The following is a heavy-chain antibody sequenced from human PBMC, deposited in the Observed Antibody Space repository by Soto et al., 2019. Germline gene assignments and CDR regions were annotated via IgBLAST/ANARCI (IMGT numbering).Heavy chain of an antibody. V-gene: IGHV1-69*13. Sequence: SVKVSCKASGGTFSSYAISWVRQAPGQGLEWMGGIIPIFGTANYAQKFQGRVTITADESTSTAYMELSSLRSEDTAVYYCASRIQLWLLTGFDYWGQGTLVTVSS. CDR3: ASRIQLWLLTGFDY. J-gene: IGHJ4*02. CDR1: GGTFSSYA. CDR2: IIPIFGTA. D-gene: IGHD5-18*01.